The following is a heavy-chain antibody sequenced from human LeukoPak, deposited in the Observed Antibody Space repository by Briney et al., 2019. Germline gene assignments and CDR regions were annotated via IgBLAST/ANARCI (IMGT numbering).Heavy chain of an antibody. V-gene: IGHV1-69*13. D-gene: IGHD3-22*01. CDR2: IIPIFGTA. Sequence: SVKVSCKASGGTFSSYAISWVRQAPGQGLEWMGGIIPIFGTANYAQKFQGRVTITAGESTSTAYMELSSLRSEDTAVYYCAREADMYYYDSSGYHPFVYFDYWGQGTLVTVSS. J-gene: IGHJ4*02. CDR3: AREADMYYYDSSGYHPFVYFDY. CDR1: GGTFSSYA.